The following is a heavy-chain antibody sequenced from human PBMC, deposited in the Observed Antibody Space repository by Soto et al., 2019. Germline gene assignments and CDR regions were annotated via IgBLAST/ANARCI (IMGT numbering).Heavy chain of an antibody. CDR1: GGTFSSYA. Sequence: GASVKVSCKASGGTFSSYAISWVRQAPGQGLEWMGGIIPIFGTANYAQKFQGRVTITADKSTSTAYMELSSLRSEDTAVYYCARNPGSYYFDYWGQGTLVTASS. J-gene: IGHJ4*02. V-gene: IGHV1-69*06. D-gene: IGHD1-26*01. CDR3: ARNPGSYYFDY. CDR2: IIPIFGTA.